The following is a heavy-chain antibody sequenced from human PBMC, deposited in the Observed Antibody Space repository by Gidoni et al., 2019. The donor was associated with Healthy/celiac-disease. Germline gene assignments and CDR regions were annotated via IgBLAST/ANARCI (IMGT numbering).Heavy chain of an antibody. CDR1: GVSFGGYY. CDR2: INHSGST. CDR3: ARGRWLSPRGWFDP. J-gene: IGHJ5*02. V-gene: IGHV4-34*01. Sequence: QVQLPQWGAGLLKHSETMSLTCAVYGVSFGGYYWSWVRLPRGKGLEWIGEINHSGSTTYNPSLKSRVTISVDTSNNQFSLKLSSVTAADTAVYYCARGRWLSPRGWFDPWGQGTLVTVSS. D-gene: IGHD3-22*01.